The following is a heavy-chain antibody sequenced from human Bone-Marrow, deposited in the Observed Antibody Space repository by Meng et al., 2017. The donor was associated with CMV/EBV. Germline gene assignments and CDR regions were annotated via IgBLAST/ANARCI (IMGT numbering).Heavy chain of an antibody. Sequence: GGSLRLSCAASGFTFSAYWMSWVRQAPGKGLAWVANIKHDGSDKYYVDSVRGRFTISRDNAKNSLYLQIDSLRAEDTAIYYCARDCSTTTCHNYWGQGILVNVDS. V-gene: IGHV3-7*01. CDR2: IKHDGSDK. CDR3: ARDCSTTTCHNY. CDR1: GFTFSAYW. J-gene: IGHJ4*02. D-gene: IGHD2-2*01.